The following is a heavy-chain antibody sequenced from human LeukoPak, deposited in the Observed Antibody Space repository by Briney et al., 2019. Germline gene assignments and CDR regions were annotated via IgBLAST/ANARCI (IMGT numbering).Heavy chain of an antibody. Sequence: SGRSLRLSRTAAGFTVGDYAMSWFRQAPGKWLEWVGFIRSKAYGGTTEYAASVKGRFTTSRDDSKSIAYLQMNSLKTEDTAVYYCTRDRSRSSGWYQRPIFDYWGQGTLVTVSS. CDR2: IRSKAYGGTT. CDR1: GFTVGDYA. V-gene: IGHV3-49*03. CDR3: TRDRSRSSGWYQRPIFDY. J-gene: IGHJ4*02. D-gene: IGHD6-19*01.